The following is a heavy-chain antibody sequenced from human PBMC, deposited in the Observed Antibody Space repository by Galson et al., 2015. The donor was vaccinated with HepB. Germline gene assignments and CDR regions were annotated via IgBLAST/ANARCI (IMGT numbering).Heavy chain of an antibody. J-gene: IGHJ4*02. CDR3: ARHHYDSSGYGDWALGY. CDR2: ISSSSSYT. D-gene: IGHD3-22*01. V-gene: IGHV3-11*03. CDR1: GFTFSDYY. Sequence: SLRLSCAASGFTFSDYYMSWIRQAPGKGLEWVSYISSSSSYTNYADSVKGRFTISRDNAKNSLYLQMNSLRAEDTAVYYCARHHYDSSGYGDWALGYWGQGTLVTVSS.